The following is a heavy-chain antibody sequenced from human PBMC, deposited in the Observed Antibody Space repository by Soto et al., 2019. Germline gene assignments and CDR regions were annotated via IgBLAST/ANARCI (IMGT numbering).Heavy chain of an antibody. V-gene: IGHV5-51*01. CDR2: IYPGDSDT. Sequence: GEXLKISCKGSGYSFTSYWIGWVRQMPGKGLEWMGIIYPGDSDTRYSPSFQGQVTISADKSISTAYLQWSSLKASDTAMYYCALVPAAVPPYYYYGMDVWGQGTKVTVSS. CDR3: ALVPAAVPPYYYYGMDV. D-gene: IGHD2-15*01. J-gene: IGHJ6*02. CDR1: GYSFTSYW.